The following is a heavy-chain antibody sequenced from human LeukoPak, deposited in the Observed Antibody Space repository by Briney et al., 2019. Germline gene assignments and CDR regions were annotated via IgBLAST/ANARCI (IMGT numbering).Heavy chain of an antibody. CDR3: ARNRGYSYHLDY. V-gene: IGHV3-30*04. J-gene: IGHJ4*02. D-gene: IGHD5-18*01. Sequence: GGSLRLSCAASGFTFSSYAMHWVRQAPGKGLEWVAVISYDGSNKYYADPVKGRFTISRDNPKNTLYLQMNSLRAEDTAVYYCARNRGYSYHLDYWGQGTLVTVSS. CDR2: ISYDGSNK. CDR1: GFTFSSYA.